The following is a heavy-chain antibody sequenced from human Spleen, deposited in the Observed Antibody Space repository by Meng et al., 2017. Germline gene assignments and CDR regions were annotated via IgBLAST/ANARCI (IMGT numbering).Heavy chain of an antibody. J-gene: IGHJ1*01. CDR3: ARDNDEHTYAYSYFHH. V-gene: IGHV4-4*02. Sequence: VQLQQWGAGLLKPSETLSLTCAISGGSISSNNWWSWVRQAPGKGLEWIGEIYQTGSANYNPSLKSRVTISVDKSKTQLSLKVYSVTAADTAVYYCARDNDEHTYAYSYFHHWGRGTLVTVSS. D-gene: IGHD3-16*01. CDR1: GGSISSNNW. CDR2: IYQTGSA.